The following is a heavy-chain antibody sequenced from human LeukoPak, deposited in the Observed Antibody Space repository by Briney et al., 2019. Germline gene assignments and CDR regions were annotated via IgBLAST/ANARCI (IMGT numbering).Heavy chain of an antibody. V-gene: IGHV5-51*01. CDR2: IYPGDSDT. J-gene: IGHJ6*02. D-gene: IGHD5-12*01. Sequence: GESLKISCKGSGYSFTSYWIGWVRQMPGKGLEWMGIIYPGDSDTRYSPSFQGQVTISADKSITTAYLQWSSLKASDTAMYYCARRGYSGYDFYYYDMDVWGQGTTVTVSS. CDR1: GYSFTSYW. CDR3: ARRGYSGYDFYYYDMDV.